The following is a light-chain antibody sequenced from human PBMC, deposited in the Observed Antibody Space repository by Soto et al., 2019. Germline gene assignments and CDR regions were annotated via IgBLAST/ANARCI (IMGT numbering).Light chain of an antibody. CDR3: CSYAGSPYV. Sequence: QSVLTQPRSVSGSPGQSVTISCTGTSNDVGGYNYVSWYQQHPGKAPKLMIYDVSKRPSGVPDRFSGSKSGNTASLTISGPQAEDEADYYCCSYAGSPYVFGTGTKLTVL. V-gene: IGLV2-11*01. CDR2: DVS. CDR1: SNDVGGYNY. J-gene: IGLJ1*01.